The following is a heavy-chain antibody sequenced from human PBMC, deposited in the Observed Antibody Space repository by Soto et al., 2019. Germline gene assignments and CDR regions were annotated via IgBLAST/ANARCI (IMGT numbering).Heavy chain of an antibody. CDR3: ARGGWLLSFDY. CDR1: GGSISSYY. D-gene: IGHD3-9*01. V-gene: IGHV4-59*01. Sequence: SETLSLTCTVSGGSISSYYWSWIRQPPGKGLEWIGYIYYSGSTNCNPSLKSRVTISVDTSKNQFSLKLSSVTAADTAVYYCARGGWLLSFDYWGQGTLVTVSS. CDR2: IYYSGST. J-gene: IGHJ4*02.